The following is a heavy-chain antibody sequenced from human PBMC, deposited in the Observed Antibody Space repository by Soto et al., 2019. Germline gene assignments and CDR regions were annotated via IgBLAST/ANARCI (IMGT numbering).Heavy chain of an antibody. J-gene: IGHJ4*02. CDR2: ISYTGRT. V-gene: IGHV4-30-4*01. CDR3: AVSPSSVNFDY. D-gene: IGHD3-10*01. Sequence: SETLSLTCTVSGGSISSGDYYWSWIRQPPGKGLEWIGYISYTGRTSYNPSLRSRVAISVDTSKNQFSLNLNSVTAADTAVYYCAVSPSSVNFDYWGQGTLVTVSS. CDR1: GGSISSGDYY.